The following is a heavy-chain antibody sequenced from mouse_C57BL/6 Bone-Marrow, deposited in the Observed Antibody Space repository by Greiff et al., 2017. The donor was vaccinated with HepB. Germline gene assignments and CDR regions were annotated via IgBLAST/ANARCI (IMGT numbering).Heavy chain of an antibody. J-gene: IGHJ2*01. CDR2: IYPGDGDT. CDR1: GYSFSSSW. Sequence: QVQLQQSGPELVKPGASVKISCKASGYSFSSSWMNWVKQRPGKGLEWIGRIYPGDGDTNYNGKFKGKATLTADKSSSTAYMQLSSLTSEDSAVYFCARGYYGSSDYWCQGTTLTVSS. V-gene: IGHV1-82*01. CDR3: ARGYYGSSDY. D-gene: IGHD1-1*01.